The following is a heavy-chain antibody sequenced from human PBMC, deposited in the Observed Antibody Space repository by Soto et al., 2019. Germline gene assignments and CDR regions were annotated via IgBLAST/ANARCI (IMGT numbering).Heavy chain of an antibody. V-gene: IGHV3-66*01. CDR1: GFTVSSNY. CDR2: IYSGGST. J-gene: IGHJ4*02. D-gene: IGHD3-16*02. CDR3: ARSGSVWGSYRVFDY. Sequence: EVQLVESGGGLVQPGGSLRLSCAASGFTVSSNYMSWVRQAPGKGLEWVSVIYSGGSTYYADSVKGRFTISRDNSKNTLYLQMNSLGAEDTAVYYCARSGSVWGSYRVFDYWGQGTLVTVSS.